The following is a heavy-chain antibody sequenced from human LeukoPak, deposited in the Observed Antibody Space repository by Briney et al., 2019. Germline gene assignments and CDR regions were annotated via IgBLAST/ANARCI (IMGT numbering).Heavy chain of an antibody. CDR1: GFTFSSYS. CDR3: ARVRGAVYYYMDV. D-gene: IGHD3-16*01. CDR2: ISSSSSTI. V-gene: IGHV3-48*01. Sequence: GGSLRLSCAASGFTFSSYSMNWVRQAPGKGLEWVSYISSSSSTIYYADSVKGRFTISRDNAKNSLYLQMNSLRAGDTAVYYCARVRGAVYYYMDVWGKGTTVTVSS. J-gene: IGHJ6*03.